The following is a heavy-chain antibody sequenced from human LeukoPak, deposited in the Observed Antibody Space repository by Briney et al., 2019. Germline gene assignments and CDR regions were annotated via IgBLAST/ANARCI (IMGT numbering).Heavy chain of an antibody. Sequence: APVKVSCKAAGYTLTSYYMHWVRQAPGQGLEWMGIINPSGGSRTYAQKFQGRVTMTRDTSTSTVYMELSSLRSEDTAVYYCARASGYCGGITCWDDYWGQGTLVTVSS. CDR1: GYTLTSYY. CDR3: ARASGYCGGITCWDDY. CDR2: INPSGGSR. J-gene: IGHJ4*02. V-gene: IGHV1-46*01. D-gene: IGHD2-21*01.